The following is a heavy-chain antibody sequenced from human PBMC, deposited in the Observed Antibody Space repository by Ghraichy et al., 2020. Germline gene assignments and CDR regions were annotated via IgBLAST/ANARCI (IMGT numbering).Heavy chain of an antibody. CDR1: GFTFSSYS. Sequence: GGSLRLSCAASGFTFSSYSMNWVRQAPGKGLEWVSSISSSSSYIYYADSVKGRFTISRDNAKNSLYLQMNSLRAEDTAVYYCARDGGETTVTFYDYWGQGTLVTVSS. D-gene: IGHD4-17*01. J-gene: IGHJ4*02. CDR3: ARDGGETTVTFYDY. CDR2: ISSSSSYI. V-gene: IGHV3-21*01.